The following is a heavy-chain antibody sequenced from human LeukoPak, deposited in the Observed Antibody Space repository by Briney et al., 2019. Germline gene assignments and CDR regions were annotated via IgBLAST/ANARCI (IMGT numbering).Heavy chain of an antibody. Sequence: ASVKVSCKASGGTFSSYAISWVRQAPGQGLEWMGRIIPIFGTANYAQKFQGRVTITTDESTSTAYMELSRLRSEDTAVYYCARGGDDFWSGYRRPNWFDPWGQGTLVTVSS. CDR2: IIPIFGTA. CDR3: ARGGDDFWSGYRRPNWFDP. J-gene: IGHJ5*02. CDR1: GGTFSSYA. D-gene: IGHD3-3*01. V-gene: IGHV1-69*05.